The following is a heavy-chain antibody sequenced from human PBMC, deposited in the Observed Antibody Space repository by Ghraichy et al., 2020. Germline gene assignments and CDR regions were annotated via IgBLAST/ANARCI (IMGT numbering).Heavy chain of an antibody. CDR1: GGSISSGGFY. J-gene: IGHJ2*01. CDR3: ARDVYDSDGYSSFWYFDL. V-gene: IGHV4-31*03. CDR2: IYHSGIT. Sequence: SQTLSLTCTVSGGSISSGGFYWSWIRQSPGKGLEWIGYIYHSGITSYNVSLKSRFDMSVDTSKNQFSLSLRSVTAADTAVYFCARDVYDSDGYSSFWYFDLWGPGTLVTVSS. D-gene: IGHD3-22*01.